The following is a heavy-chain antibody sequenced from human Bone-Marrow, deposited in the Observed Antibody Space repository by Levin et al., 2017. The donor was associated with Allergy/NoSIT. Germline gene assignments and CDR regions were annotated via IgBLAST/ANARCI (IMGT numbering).Heavy chain of an antibody. V-gene: IGHV3-23*01. CDR1: GFTFSSYA. J-gene: IGHJ4*02. CDR3: AKDHAGSGWDTGGY. CDR2: ISGGGAST. Sequence: GGSLRLSCAASGFTFSSYAMSWVRQAPGKGLEWVSAISGGGASTYYADSVKGRFTISRDNSKNTLYLQMNSLRAEDTAVYYCAKDHAGSGWDTGGYWGQGTLVTVSS. D-gene: IGHD6-19*01.